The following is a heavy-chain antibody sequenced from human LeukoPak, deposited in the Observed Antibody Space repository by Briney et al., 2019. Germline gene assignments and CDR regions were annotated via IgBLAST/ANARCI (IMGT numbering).Heavy chain of an antibody. Sequence: SQTLSLTCAISGDSVSSNSAAWNWIRQSPSRGLEWLGRTYYRSKWYNDYAVSVKSRITINPDTSKNQFSLQLNSVTPGDTAVYYCARSDSSLGWYLAYGMDVWGQGTTVTVSS. CDR2: TYYRSKWYN. J-gene: IGHJ6*02. CDR1: GDSVSSNSAA. D-gene: IGHD6-19*01. V-gene: IGHV6-1*01. CDR3: ARSDSSLGWYLAYGMDV.